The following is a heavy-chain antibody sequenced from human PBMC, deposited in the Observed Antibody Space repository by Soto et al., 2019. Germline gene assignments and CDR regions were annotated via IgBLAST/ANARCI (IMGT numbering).Heavy chain of an antibody. CDR1: GFTFSSYA. J-gene: IGHJ4*02. CDR3: AKYWNSGYGVPVYFDY. CDR2: ISGSGGST. V-gene: IGHV3-23*01. D-gene: IGHD6-25*01. Sequence: EVQLLESGGGLVQPGGSLRLSCAASGFTFSSYAMSWVRQAPGKGLEWVSAISGSGGSTYYADSVKGWFTISRNNSKNTLYLQMNSLTAEDTAVYYFAKYWNSGYGVPVYFDYWGQGTLVTVSS.